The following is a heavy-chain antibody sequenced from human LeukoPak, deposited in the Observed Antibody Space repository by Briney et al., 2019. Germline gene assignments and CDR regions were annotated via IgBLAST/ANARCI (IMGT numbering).Heavy chain of an antibody. CDR2: MSSDGNTK. CDR3: ARDLRKGRYFDY. J-gene: IGHJ4*02. D-gene: IGHD3-9*01. V-gene: IGHV3-33*01. Sequence: GGSLRLSCAASGFTFFTYGMHWVRQAPGKGLEWVAIMSSDGNTKYYADSVKGRFTISRDNSRNTLYLQMNSLRVEDTAVYYCARDLRKGRYFDYWGQGTLVTVSS. CDR1: GFTFFTYG.